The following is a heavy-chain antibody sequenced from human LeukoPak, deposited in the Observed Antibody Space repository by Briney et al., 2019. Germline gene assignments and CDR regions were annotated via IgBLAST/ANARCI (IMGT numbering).Heavy chain of an antibody. Sequence: SETLSLTCAVYGGSFSGYYWSWIRQPPGKGLERIGEINHSGSTNYNPSLKSRVTISVDTSKNQFSLKLSSVTAADTAVYYCARDNFRYCSGGSCFLNPTTSYGMDVWGKGTTVTVSS. CDR1: GGSFSGYY. CDR2: INHSGST. V-gene: IGHV4-34*01. CDR3: ARDNFRYCSGGSCFLNPTTSYGMDV. D-gene: IGHD2-15*01. J-gene: IGHJ6*04.